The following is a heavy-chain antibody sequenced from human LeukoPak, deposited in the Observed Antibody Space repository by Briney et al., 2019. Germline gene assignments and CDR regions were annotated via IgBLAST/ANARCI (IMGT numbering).Heavy chain of an antibody. CDR3: AKDRSRFADYYFDY. Sequence: GGSLRLSCAASGFTFSSYAMHWVRQAPGKELEWVAVISYDGRDKHYADSVKGRFTISRDNSKNTLYLQMNSLRAEGTAVYYCAKDRSRFADYYFDYWGRGTLVTVSS. J-gene: IGHJ4*02. CDR1: GFTFSSYA. CDR2: ISYDGRDK. D-gene: IGHD2-2*01. V-gene: IGHV3-30*18.